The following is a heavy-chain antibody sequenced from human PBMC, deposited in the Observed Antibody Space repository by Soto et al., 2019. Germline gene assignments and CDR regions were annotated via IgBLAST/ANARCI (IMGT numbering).Heavy chain of an antibody. V-gene: IGHV4-30-4*01. D-gene: IGHD1-7*01. Sequence: QVQLQESGPGLVKPSQTLSLTCTVSGGSISSGDYYWSWIRQPPGKGLEWIGYIYYSGSTYYNPSLKSRVTISVDTSENQFSLKLSSVTAADTAVYYCAAQNLGLHFYYYYYGMDVWGQGTTVTVSS. CDR2: IYYSGST. CDR3: AAQNLGLHFYYYYYGMDV. J-gene: IGHJ6*02. CDR1: GGSISSGDYY.